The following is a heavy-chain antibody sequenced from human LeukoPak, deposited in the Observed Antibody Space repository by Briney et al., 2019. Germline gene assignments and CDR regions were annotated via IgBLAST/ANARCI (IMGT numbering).Heavy chain of an antibody. CDR2: ISYDGSNK. Sequence: GRSLRPSCAASGFTFSSYGMHWVRQAPGKGLEWVAVISYDGSNKYYADSVKGRFTISRDNSKNTLYLQMNSLRAEDTAVYYCAKPPLGRYGDYYDQNAFDIWGQGTMVTVSS. CDR3: AKPPLGRYGDYYDQNAFDI. CDR1: GFTFSSYG. V-gene: IGHV3-30*18. D-gene: IGHD4-17*01. J-gene: IGHJ3*02.